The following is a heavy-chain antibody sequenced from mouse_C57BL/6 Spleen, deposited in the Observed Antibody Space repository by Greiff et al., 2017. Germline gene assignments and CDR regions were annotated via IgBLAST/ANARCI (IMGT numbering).Heavy chain of an antibody. CDR2: INPSSGYT. Sequence: VQLQQSGAELAKPGASVKLSCKASGYTFTSYWMHWVKQRPGQGLEWIGYINPSSGYTNYNQKFKDKATLTADKSSSTAYMKLSSLTYEDSAVYYCARSDGNRGYYFDYWGQGTTLTVSS. D-gene: IGHD2-1*01. CDR3: ARSDGNRGYYFDY. CDR1: GYTFTSYW. V-gene: IGHV1-7*01. J-gene: IGHJ2*01.